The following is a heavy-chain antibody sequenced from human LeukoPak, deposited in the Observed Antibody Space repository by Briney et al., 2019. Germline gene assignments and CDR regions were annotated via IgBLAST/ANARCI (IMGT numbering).Heavy chain of an antibody. CDR3: ARYSGHYNWNDGPDY. CDR1: GGTFSSYA. Sequence: SVKVSCXASGGTFSSYAISWVRQAPGQGLEWMGRIIPIFGTANYAQKFQGRVTITTDESTSTAYMELSSLRSEDTAVYYCARYSGHYNWNDGPDYWGQGILVTVSS. V-gene: IGHV1-69*05. D-gene: IGHD1-20*01. CDR2: IIPIFGTA. J-gene: IGHJ4*02.